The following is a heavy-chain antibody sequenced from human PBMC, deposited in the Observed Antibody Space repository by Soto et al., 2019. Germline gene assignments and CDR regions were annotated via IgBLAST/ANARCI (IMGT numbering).Heavy chain of an antibody. V-gene: IGHV4-61*01. J-gene: IGHJ4*02. CDR2: IYYSGST. CDR1: GGSVSSGSYY. CDR3: ARDTVDYFDY. Sequence: SETLTLTCTVSGGSVSSGSYYWSWIRQPPGKGLEWIGYIYYSGSTNYNPSLKSRVTISVDTSKNQFSLKLSSVTAADTAVYYCARDTVDYFDYWGQGTLVTVSS.